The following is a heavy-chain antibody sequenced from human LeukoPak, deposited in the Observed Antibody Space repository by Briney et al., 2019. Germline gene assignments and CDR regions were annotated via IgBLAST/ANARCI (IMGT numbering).Heavy chain of an antibody. CDR2: ISYDGSNK. V-gene: IGHV3-30-3*01. Sequence: GGSLRLSCAASGFTFSTYAMHWVRQAPGKGLEWVAVISYDGSNKYYADSEKGRFTISRDNSKNTLYLQMNSLRAEDTAVYYCARNFRRGDFDYWGQGTLVTVSS. D-gene: IGHD3-10*01. CDR1: GFTFSTYA. CDR3: ARNFRRGDFDY. J-gene: IGHJ4*02.